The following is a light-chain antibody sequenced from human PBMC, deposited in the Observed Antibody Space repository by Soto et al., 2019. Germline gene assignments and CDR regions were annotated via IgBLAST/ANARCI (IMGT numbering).Light chain of an antibody. Sequence: EIVLTQSPGTLSLSPGERATLSFRASQSVSSYLTWYQQKPGQAPSLLIYAASNRATGIPARFSGSGSGTDFTLTISSLEPEDSAVYYCQQRSDWPITSGGGTKVDIK. J-gene: IGKJ4*01. CDR1: QSVSSY. CDR3: QQRSDWPIT. V-gene: IGKV3-11*01. CDR2: AAS.